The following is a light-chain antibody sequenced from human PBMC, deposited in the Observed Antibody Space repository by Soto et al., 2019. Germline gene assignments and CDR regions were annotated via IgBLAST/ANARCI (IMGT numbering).Light chain of an antibody. V-gene: IGKV1-9*01. CDR2: AAS. Sequence: QLTQSPSSLSASVGDRVTITCRASQGISSYLAWYQQKPGKAPKLLIYAASTLQSGVPSRFSGSGSGTDFTLTISSLQPEDFATYYCQQLKSYSTFGQGTKVEIK. CDR3: QQLKSYST. CDR1: QGISSY. J-gene: IGKJ1*01.